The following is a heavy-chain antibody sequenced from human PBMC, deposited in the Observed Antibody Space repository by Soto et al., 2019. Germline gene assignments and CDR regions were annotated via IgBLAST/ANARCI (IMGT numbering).Heavy chain of an antibody. D-gene: IGHD5-12*01. CDR3: ARESGGATATLDYYYFYMDV. V-gene: IGHV1-2*04. Sequence: QVQLVQSGAEVRKPGASVTVSCRSSGDSFNDYYIHWVRQAPGQGFEWMGWINPNGGVTKYAQKFQRWVSMTRDTSIRTVYMQLSRLRSADTAVYYCARESGGATATLDYYYFYMDVWGTGTTVTVSS. J-gene: IGHJ6*03. CDR2: INPNGGVT. CDR1: GDSFNDYY.